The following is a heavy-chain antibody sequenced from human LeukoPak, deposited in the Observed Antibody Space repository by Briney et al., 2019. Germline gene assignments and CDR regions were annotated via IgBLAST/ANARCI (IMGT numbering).Heavy chain of an antibody. J-gene: IGHJ4*02. Sequence: AETLSLTCAASGGSVTSTNWWACLRQPPGVGLEWIGEVHLDGRTNYNPSLKSRLVMSADLPENHISLKLTSVTAADTAVYYCAREGGFYRPLDYSGQGTLVTVSS. CDR2: VHLDGRT. CDR3: AREGGFYRPLDY. D-gene: IGHD6-25*01. CDR1: GGSVTSTNW. V-gene: IGHV4-4*02.